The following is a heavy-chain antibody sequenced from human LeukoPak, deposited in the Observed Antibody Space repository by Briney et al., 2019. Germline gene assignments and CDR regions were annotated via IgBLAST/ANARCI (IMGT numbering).Heavy chain of an antibody. D-gene: IGHD2-8*01. CDR1: GFTVSSND. J-gene: IGHJ4*02. CDR3: ARVYLERLTAGYFDH. CDR2: IYTGGSA. Sequence: PGGSLRLSCAASGFTVSSNDMSWVRQAPGKGPEWVSLIYTGGSAYYADSVKGRFTISRDNSKNTLYLQMNSLRDEDSAAYYCARVYLERLTAGYFDHWGQGTWVTVSP. V-gene: IGHV3-53*05.